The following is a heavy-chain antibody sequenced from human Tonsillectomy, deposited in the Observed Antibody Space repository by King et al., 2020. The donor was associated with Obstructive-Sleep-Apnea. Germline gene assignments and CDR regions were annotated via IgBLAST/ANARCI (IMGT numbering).Heavy chain of an antibody. Sequence: VQLQESGPGLVKPSQTLSLTCTVSGGSISSGGYYWSWIRQHPGKGLEWIGYIYYSGSTYYNPSLKSRVTISVDTSKNQFSLKLRSVTAADTAVYYCARDVRGYQLLFHGMDVWGQGTTVTVSS. J-gene: IGHJ6*02. CDR1: GGSISSGGYY. V-gene: IGHV4-31*03. CDR3: ARDVRGYQLLFHGMDV. D-gene: IGHD2-2*01. CDR2: IYYSGST.